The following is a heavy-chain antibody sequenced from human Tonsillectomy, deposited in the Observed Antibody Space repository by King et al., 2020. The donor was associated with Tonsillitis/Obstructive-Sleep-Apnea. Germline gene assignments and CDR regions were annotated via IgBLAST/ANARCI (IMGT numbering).Heavy chain of an antibody. CDR3: AVSTGTTLDAFDI. Sequence: VQLPQWGAGLLKPSETLSLTCAVYGGSFSGYYWSWIRQPPGKGLEWIGEINHSGSTNYNPSLKSRVTISVDTSKNQFSLKLSSVTAADTAVYYCAVSTGTTLDAFDIWGQGTMVTVSS. CDR1: GGSFSGYY. J-gene: IGHJ3*02. CDR2: INHSGST. V-gene: IGHV4-34*01. D-gene: IGHD1-7*01.